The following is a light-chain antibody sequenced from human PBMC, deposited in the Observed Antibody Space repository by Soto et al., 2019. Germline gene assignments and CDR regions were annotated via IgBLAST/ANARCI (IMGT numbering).Light chain of an antibody. CDR3: CSYGGGYTPLV. CDR1: RIGSKS. V-gene: IGLV3-21*02. CDR2: DDS. J-gene: IGLJ2*01. Sequence: SYELTQPPSVSVAPGQTARITCGGNRIGSKSVHWFQQKPGQAPVLVVHDDSDRPSGIPERFSGSNSGGTATLTISRVEAGDEADYYCCSYGGGYTPLVFGGGTKLTVL.